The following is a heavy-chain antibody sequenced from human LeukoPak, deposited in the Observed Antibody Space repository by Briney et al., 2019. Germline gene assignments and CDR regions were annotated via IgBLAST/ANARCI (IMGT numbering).Heavy chain of an antibody. D-gene: IGHD6-19*01. CDR1: GGSISSNY. J-gene: IGHJ4*02. V-gene: IGHV4-59*08. Sequence: SETLSLTCTVSGGSISSNYWSWIRQPPGKGLEWIGYIHYSLGTNYNPSLKSRVTISADTSKNQFSLNLSSVTAADTTVYYCARQWLLWGQGTLVTVSS. CDR3: ARQWLL. CDR2: IHYSLGT.